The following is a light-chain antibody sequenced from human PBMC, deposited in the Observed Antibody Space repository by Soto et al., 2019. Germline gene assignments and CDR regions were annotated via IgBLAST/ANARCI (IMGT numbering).Light chain of an antibody. CDR2: AAS. V-gene: IGKV1-8*01. Sequence: AIRMTQSPSSFSASTGDRVTITCRASQGISTYLAWYQQKPGKAPKLLIYAASSLQSGVPAKFSGSGSGTDFNLTVSCLQSADFATYYCQQYYSYPYTFGQGTKLEIK. CDR3: QQYYSYPYT. J-gene: IGKJ2*01. CDR1: QGISTY.